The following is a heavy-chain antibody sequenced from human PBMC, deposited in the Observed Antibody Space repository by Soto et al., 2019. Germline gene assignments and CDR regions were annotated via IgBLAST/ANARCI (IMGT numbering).Heavy chain of an antibody. CDR2: IVVGTGST. V-gene: IGHV1-58*02. CDR3: SVDPPHMAIGWPA. Sequence: SVKVSCKASGFDFGSFGIQFLRQTRGQGLEWIGWIVVGTGSTNYARNFQGRVAISRDMSATTAYMDLYNLKSDDTAVYFCSVDPPHMAIGWPAWGHATTVTVSS. D-gene: IGHD2-21*01. CDR1: GFDFGSFG. J-gene: IGHJ6*02.